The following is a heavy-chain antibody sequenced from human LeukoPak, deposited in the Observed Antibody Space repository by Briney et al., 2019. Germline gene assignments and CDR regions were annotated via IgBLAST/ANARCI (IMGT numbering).Heavy chain of an antibody. CDR3: ARDYGAPYYFDY. D-gene: IGHD3-10*01. J-gene: IGHJ4*02. V-gene: IGHV4-39*07. CDR1: GGSISSSSYY. CDR2: IYYSGST. Sequence: SETLSLTCTVSGGSISSSSYYWGWIRQPPGKGLEWIGSIYYSGSTYYNPSLKSRVTISVDTSKNQFSLKLSSVTAADTAVYYCARDYGAPYYFDYWGQGTLVTVSS.